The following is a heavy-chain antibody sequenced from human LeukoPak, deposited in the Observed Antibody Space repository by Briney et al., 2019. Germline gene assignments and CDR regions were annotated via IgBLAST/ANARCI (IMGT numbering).Heavy chain of an antibody. Sequence: QSGGPLRLSCAASGFTFSSYAMSWVRQGQGTGLEWVSGISSRGGTTDYADFVKGRFTMSRDNSKNTLYLQMHSLRAEDTAVYYCAKDLKGLYDYVRGSYAVDIWGQGTTVTVSS. CDR1: GFTFSSYA. V-gene: IGHV3-23*01. D-gene: IGHD3-16*01. CDR2: ISSRGGTT. CDR3: AKDLKGLYDYVRGSYAVDI. J-gene: IGHJ3*02.